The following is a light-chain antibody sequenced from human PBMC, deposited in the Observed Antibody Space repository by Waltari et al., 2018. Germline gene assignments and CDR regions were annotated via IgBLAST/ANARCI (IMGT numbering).Light chain of an antibody. J-gene: IGLJ1*01. CDR1: SSTFAYSD. CDR3: QSYDNRLSYV. CDR2: ASN. Sequence: QPLLTQPPSVSGAPGQRVTISCTRSSSTFAYSDVHWYHHLPGQAPKLLTFASNTRPSGVPARFSGSKSGTSASLALTGLQPEDEGDYSCQSYDNRLSYVFGSGTKVTVL. V-gene: IGLV1-40*01.